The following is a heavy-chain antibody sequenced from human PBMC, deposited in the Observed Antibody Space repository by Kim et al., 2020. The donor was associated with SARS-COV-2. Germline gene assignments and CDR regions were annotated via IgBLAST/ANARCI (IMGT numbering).Heavy chain of an antibody. CDR3: ARDQDLDYGDYGWFDP. Sequence: SLKSGVTISVDTSKNQFSRKLSSVTAADTAVYYCARDQDLDYGDYGWFDPWGQGTLVTVSS. J-gene: IGHJ5*02. D-gene: IGHD4-17*01. V-gene: IGHV4-30-2*04.